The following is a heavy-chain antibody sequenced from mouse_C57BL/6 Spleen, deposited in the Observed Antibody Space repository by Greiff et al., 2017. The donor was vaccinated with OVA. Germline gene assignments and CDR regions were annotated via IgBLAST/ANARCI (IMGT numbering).Heavy chain of an antibody. Sequence: VHLVESGPGLVQPSQSLSITCTVSGFSLTSYGVHWVRQSPGKGLEWLGVIWSGGSTDYNAAFISRLSISKDNSKSQVFFKMNSLQADDTAIYYCARMITTSGYYAMDYWGQGTSVTVSS. CDR3: ARMITTSGYYAMDY. D-gene: IGHD2-4*01. V-gene: IGHV2-2*01. J-gene: IGHJ4*01. CDR2: IWSGGST. CDR1: GFSLTSYG.